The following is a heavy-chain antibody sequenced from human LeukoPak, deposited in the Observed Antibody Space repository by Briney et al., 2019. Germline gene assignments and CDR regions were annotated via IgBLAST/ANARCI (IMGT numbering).Heavy chain of an antibody. J-gene: IGHJ4*02. V-gene: IGHV3-23*01. Sequence: PGGSLRLSCAASGFTFSSYAMNWVREAPGKGLEWVSAISGRGDITYYTDSVKGRFTICGDTSRSTLYLQMSSLRAEDTAVYYCTKDLAFCGGDCYSGADNWGQGALVTVSS. D-gene: IGHD2-21*01. CDR1: GFTFSSYA. CDR2: ISGRGDIT. CDR3: TKDLAFCGGDCYSGADN.